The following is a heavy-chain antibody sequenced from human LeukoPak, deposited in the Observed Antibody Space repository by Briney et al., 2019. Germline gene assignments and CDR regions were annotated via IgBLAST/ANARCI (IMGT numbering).Heavy chain of an antibody. Sequence: GGSLRLSCAASGFTFSSYGMHWVRQAPGKGLEWVAVILYDGSNKYYADSVKGRFTISRDNSKNTLYLQMNSLRAEDTAVYYCAKEGSYGYYFDYWGQGTLVTVSS. D-gene: IGHD5-18*01. J-gene: IGHJ4*02. V-gene: IGHV3-30*18. CDR3: AKEGSYGYYFDY. CDR1: GFTFSSYG. CDR2: ILYDGSNK.